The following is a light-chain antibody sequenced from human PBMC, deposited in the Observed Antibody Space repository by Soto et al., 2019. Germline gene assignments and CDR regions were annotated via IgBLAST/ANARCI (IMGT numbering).Light chain of an antibody. V-gene: IGKV1-5*01. CDR1: QSISSW. Sequence: DIQMTQSPSTLSASVGDRVTITCRANQSISSWLAWYQQKPGKAPKLLIYDASSLESGFPSRFSGSGSGTEFTLTISSLQPDDFATYYCQQYNSYPWTFGQGTKV. J-gene: IGKJ1*01. CDR2: DAS. CDR3: QQYNSYPWT.